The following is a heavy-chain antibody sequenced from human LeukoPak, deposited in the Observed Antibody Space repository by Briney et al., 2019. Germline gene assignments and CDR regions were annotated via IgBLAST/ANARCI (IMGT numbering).Heavy chain of an antibody. D-gene: IGHD2-15*01. V-gene: IGHV3-9*01. J-gene: IGHJ3*01. CDR2: ISYSSGTI. CDR3: AKDRGGSSQLGDAFDV. CDR1: GLSFDEYA. Sequence: GGSLRLSCVASGLSFDEYAMHWVRQAPGKGLEWVAGISYSSGTIGYVDSVKGRFTISRDNAKNSLYLQMNSLRAGDTALYYCAKDRGGSSQLGDAFDVWGQGTMVSVSS.